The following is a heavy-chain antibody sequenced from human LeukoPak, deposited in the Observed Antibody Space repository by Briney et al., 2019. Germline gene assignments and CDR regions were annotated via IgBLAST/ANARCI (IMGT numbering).Heavy chain of an antibody. CDR3: ARDWFLVGY. CDR1: GFVFSNYG. D-gene: IGHD3-10*01. Sequence: PGGSLRLSCAASGFVFSNYGMHWVRQAPGKGLEWVAIIKQDGSEKYYVDSVKGRFTISRDNAKNSLYLQMNSLRAEDTAVYYCARDWFLVGYWGQGTLVTVSS. J-gene: IGHJ4*02. CDR2: IKQDGSEK. V-gene: IGHV3-7*01.